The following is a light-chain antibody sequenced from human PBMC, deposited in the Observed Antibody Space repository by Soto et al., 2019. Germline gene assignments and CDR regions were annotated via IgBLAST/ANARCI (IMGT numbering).Light chain of an antibody. V-gene: IGKV1-5*03. CDR2: KAS. J-gene: IGKJ5*01. CDR1: QTISSW. Sequence: PITQPPSTMCGPGGQRGSSTGRASQTISSWLAWYQQKPGKAPKLLIYKASSLESGVPSRFSGSGSGTEFTLTTSSLQPDDFATYYCQQYNSYSITFGQGTRLEIK. CDR3: QQYNSYSIT.